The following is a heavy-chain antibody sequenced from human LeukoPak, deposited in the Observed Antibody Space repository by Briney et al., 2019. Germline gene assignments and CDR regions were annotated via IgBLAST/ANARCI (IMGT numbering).Heavy chain of an antibody. V-gene: IGHV1-2*02. CDR3: ARDRGIQSWNTDPYYFDH. Sequence: ASVKVSCKASGYTFTCYHMHWVRQAPGQGLEWMGWISPNSGATNYAQKFQGRVTMTRDTSITTAYMELSRLRSDDTAVYYCARDRGIQSWNTDPYYFDHWGQGTLVTVSS. D-gene: IGHD5-18*01. CDR2: ISPNSGAT. CDR1: GYTFTCYH. J-gene: IGHJ4*02.